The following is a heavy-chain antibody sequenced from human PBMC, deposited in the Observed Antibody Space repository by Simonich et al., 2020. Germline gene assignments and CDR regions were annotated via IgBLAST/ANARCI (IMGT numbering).Heavy chain of an antibody. Sequence: QVQLQQWGAGLLKPSETLSLTCAVYGGSFSGYYWSWIRQPPGKGLEWIGEINHSGSTNYNPSLKSRVTISVDTSKNQFSLKLSSVTAADTAVYYCAGGLRVAAAGTAFQHWGQGTLVTVSS. CDR2: INHSGST. CDR1: GGSFSGYY. CDR3: AGGLRVAAAGTAFQH. V-gene: IGHV4-34*01. J-gene: IGHJ1*01. D-gene: IGHD6-13*01.